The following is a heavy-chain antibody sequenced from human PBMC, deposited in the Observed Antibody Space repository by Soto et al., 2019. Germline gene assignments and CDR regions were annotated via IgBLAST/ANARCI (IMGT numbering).Heavy chain of an antibody. J-gene: IGHJ4*02. V-gene: IGHV1-3*01. CDR2: INAGNGNT. CDR1: RYTFTSYA. D-gene: IGHD6-19*01. CDR3: ARDGVAVAGTADFDY. Sequence: ASVKVSCKASRYTFTSYAMHWVRQAPGQRLEWMGWINAGNGNTKYSQKFQGRVTITGDTSASTAYMELSSLRSEDTAVYYCARDGVAVAGTADFDYWGQGTLVTVSS.